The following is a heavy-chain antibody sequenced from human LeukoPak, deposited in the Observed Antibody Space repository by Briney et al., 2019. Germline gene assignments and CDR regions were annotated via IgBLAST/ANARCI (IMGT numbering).Heavy chain of an antibody. D-gene: IGHD3-10*01. Sequence: SETLSLTCAVYGESLSNYYWSWIRQPPGKGLEWIGEINHYGSTNYNPSLRSRITISVDTSKNQFSLKLSSVTAADTAVYYCARLPDYYSRHGAPGWGQGTLVTVSS. CDR3: ARLPDYYSRHGAPG. J-gene: IGHJ4*02. V-gene: IGHV4-34*01. CDR2: INHYGST. CDR1: GESLSNYY.